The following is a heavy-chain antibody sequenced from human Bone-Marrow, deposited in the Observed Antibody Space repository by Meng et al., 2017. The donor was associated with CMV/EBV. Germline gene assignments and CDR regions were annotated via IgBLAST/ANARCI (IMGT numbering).Heavy chain of an antibody. D-gene: IGHD3-10*01. V-gene: IGHV4-4*07. J-gene: IGHJ2*01. CDR2: IYTSGST. CDR1: GGSISSYY. Sequence: SETLSLTCTVSGGSISSYYWSWIRQPAGKGLEWIGRIYTSGSTNYNPSLKSRVTMSVDTSKNQFSLKLSSVTAADTAVYYCARDPAYYYGSGSYPFWYFDLWGRGTLVTVSS. CDR3: ARDPAYYYGSGSYPFWYFDL.